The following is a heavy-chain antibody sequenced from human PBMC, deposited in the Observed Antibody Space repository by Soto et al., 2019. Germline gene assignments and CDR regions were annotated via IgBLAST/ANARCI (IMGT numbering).Heavy chain of an antibody. Sequence: GSLRLSCAASGFTFSSYWMSWIRQAPGKGLQWVANIKQDGIEKYYGDSVKGRFAVSRDNAKNSLSLQMNSLRAEDTAVYYCARGDDFSFDHWGRGVLVTVSS. CDR3: ARGDDFSFDH. J-gene: IGHJ4*02. CDR1: GFTFSSYW. CDR2: IKQDGIEK. D-gene: IGHD2-21*02. V-gene: IGHV3-7*03.